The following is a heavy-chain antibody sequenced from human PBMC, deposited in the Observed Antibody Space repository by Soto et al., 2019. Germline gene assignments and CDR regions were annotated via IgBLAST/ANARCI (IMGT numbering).Heavy chain of an antibody. CDR1: GGSISSYY. CDR2: IYYSGST. CDR3: ARGEYSSGWYSAYYYYYGMDV. V-gene: IGHV4-59*01. J-gene: IGHJ6*02. Sequence: SETLSLTCTVSGGSISSYYWSCIRQPPGKGLEWIGYIYYSGSTNYNPSLKSRVTISVDTSKNQFSLKLSSVTAADTAVYYCARGEYSSGWYSAYYYYYGMDVWGQGTTVTVSS. D-gene: IGHD6-19*01.